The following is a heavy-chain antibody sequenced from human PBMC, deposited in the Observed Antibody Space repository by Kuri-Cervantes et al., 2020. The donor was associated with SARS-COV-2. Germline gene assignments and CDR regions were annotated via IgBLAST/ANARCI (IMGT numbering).Heavy chain of an antibody. J-gene: IGHJ6*04. CDR1: GGSFSGYY. CDR2: INHSGST. CDR3: ARVKYYDFWSGYHTRYYYGMDV. Sequence: GSLRLSCAVYGGSFSGYYWSWIRQPPGKGLEWIGEINHSGSTNYNPSLKSRVTISVDTSKNQFSLKLSSVTAADTAVYYYARVKYYDFWSGYHTRYYYGMDVWGKGTTVTVSS. D-gene: IGHD3-3*01. V-gene: IGHV4-34*01.